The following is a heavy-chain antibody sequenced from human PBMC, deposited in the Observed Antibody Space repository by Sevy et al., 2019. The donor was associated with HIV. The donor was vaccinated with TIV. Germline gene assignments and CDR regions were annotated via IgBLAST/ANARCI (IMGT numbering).Heavy chain of an antibody. CDR2: ISGSGTTI. D-gene: IGHD3-9*01. CDR1: GFTLPDYE. J-gene: IGHJ5*02. CDR3: ARGPGYYDSGSWLDP. Sequence: GGSLRLSCVASGFTLPDYEMNWVRQAPGKGLEWVASISGSGTTIYYADSLKGRFTISRDSAKNSVYLQMNSLRAEDTGFYFCARGPGYYDSGSWLDPWGQGTLVTVSS. V-gene: IGHV3-48*03.